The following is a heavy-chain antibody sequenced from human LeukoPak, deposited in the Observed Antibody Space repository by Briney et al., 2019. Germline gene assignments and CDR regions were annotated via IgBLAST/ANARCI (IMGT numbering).Heavy chain of an antibody. CDR3: TTRSPARYCSDGACYSSADY. CDR2: IRSKADGGTP. Sequence: GGSLRLSCAASGFSFSDAWMNWVRQAPGKGLEWVGHIRSKADGGTPDYIAPVKGRFTISRDDSKDTLYLQMYSLNTEDTAMYYCTTRSPARYCSDGACYSSADYWGQGTLVTVSS. CDR1: GFSFSDAW. J-gene: IGHJ4*02. V-gene: IGHV3-15*07. D-gene: IGHD2-15*01.